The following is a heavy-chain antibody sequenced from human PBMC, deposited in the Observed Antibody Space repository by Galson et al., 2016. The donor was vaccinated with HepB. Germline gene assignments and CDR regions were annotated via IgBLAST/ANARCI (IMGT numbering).Heavy chain of an antibody. V-gene: IGHV1-46*01. CDR1: GYTFINYY. Sequence: SVKVSCKASGYTFINYYMHWVRQAPGQGLEWMGIGNPRTGSTEYAQKFQGRVTMTRDTSTSTAYMELRSLRAGDAAVYYCARVSRELRFLEQPMDVWGQGTTVTVSS. D-gene: IGHD3-3*01. J-gene: IGHJ6*02. CDR2: GNPRTGST. CDR3: ARVSRELRFLEQPMDV.